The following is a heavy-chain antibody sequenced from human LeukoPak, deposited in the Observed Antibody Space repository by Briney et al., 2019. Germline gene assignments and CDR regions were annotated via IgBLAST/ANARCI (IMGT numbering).Heavy chain of an antibody. CDR1: GFTFSKHG. V-gene: IGHV3-23*01. Sequence: GGSLRLSCAVSGFTFSKHGMSWVRQAPGKGLECVSTISANGVSTYYADSVRGRFTISRDNAKNMVYLQMDSLRAEDTATYYCAKLNSYGDYWGQGTLVTVSS. CDR3: AKLNSYGDY. CDR2: ISANGVST. J-gene: IGHJ4*02. D-gene: IGHD5-18*01.